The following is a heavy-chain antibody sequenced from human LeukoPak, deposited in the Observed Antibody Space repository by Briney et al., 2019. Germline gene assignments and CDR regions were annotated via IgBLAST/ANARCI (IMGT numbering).Heavy chain of an antibody. CDR2: IYTSVST. V-gene: IGHV4-4*07. Sequence: PESLSLTCAVSGGSISSYYWRWVRQPAGRGLEWIGRIYTSVSTNTNPSLNSRVTMSVDTPQNNFTLKLSSLSAPHTAVYYCARGSIAAAGPKFDPWGQGTLVTVSS. J-gene: IGHJ5*02. CDR1: GGSISSYY. CDR3: ARGSIAAAGPKFDP. D-gene: IGHD6-13*01.